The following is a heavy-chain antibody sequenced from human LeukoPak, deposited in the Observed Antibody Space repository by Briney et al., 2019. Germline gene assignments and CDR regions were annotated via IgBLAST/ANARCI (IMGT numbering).Heavy chain of an antibody. CDR2: ISGSGGST. V-gene: IGHV3-23*01. J-gene: IGHJ4*02. Sequence: GGSLRLSCAASGFTFSSYAMSWVRQAPGKGLEWVSAISGSGGSTYYADSVKGRFTISRDNSKNTLYLQMNSLRAEDTAVYYCAKDPRAGYYYDSSASRDYWGQGTLVTVSS. CDR3: AKDPRAGYYYDSSASRDY. D-gene: IGHD3-22*01. CDR1: GFTFSSYA.